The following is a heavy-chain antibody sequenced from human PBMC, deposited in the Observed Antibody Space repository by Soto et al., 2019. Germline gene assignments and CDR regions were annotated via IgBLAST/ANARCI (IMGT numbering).Heavy chain of an antibody. D-gene: IGHD4-17*01. V-gene: IGHV3-30*19. J-gene: IGHJ4*02. Sequence: GGSLRLSCAASRFTFSDYGMHWVRQAPGKGLDWVAVISYDVSKIYYADSVKGRFTISRDNSKNTPYLQMNSLRAEDTAVYYCARDLRKFYYFDSWGQGTQVTVSS. CDR2: ISYDVSKI. CDR1: RFTFSDYG. CDR3: ARDLRKFYYFDS.